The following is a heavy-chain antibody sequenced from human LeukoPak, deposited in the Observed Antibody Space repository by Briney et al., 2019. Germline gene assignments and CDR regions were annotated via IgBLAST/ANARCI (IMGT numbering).Heavy chain of an antibody. Sequence: GGSLRLSCVASGFTFSSYGMHWVRQAPGRGLEGVAVIWYDGSNKYYADSVKGRFTISRDNSKNTLYLKMNSLRAEDTAMYYCARYPQQLVYYYYYVDVWGKGAKVTVSS. CDR2: IWYDGSNK. CDR3: ARYPQQLVYYYYYVDV. D-gene: IGHD6-13*01. V-gene: IGHV3-33*01. CDR1: GFTFSSYG. J-gene: IGHJ6*03.